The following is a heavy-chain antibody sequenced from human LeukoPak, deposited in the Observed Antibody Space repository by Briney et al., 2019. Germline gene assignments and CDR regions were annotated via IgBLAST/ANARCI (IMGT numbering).Heavy chain of an antibody. V-gene: IGHV4-59*08. CDR3: ARLHSVEWLVHDAFDI. Sequence: PSETLSLTCTVSGGSISSAYWSWLRQPPGKGLEWSGYIYYSGSTNYNPSLKSRVPISVHTSKNQISLKLSSVTAADTAVYYCARLHSVEWLVHDAFDIWGQGTMVTVSS. J-gene: IGHJ3*02. CDR2: IYYSGST. D-gene: IGHD6-19*01. CDR1: GGSISSAY.